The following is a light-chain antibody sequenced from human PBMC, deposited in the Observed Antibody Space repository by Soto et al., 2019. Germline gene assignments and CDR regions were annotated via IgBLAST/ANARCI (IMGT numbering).Light chain of an antibody. J-gene: IGKJ1*01. CDR2: GAS. V-gene: IGKV3-15*01. CDR1: QSVGTY. CDR3: QQYNDWPRT. Sequence: EIVMTQSPATLSVSPGERATLSCRASQSVGTYLAWYQQKPGQAPRLLIYGASTRAAGISPRFSGGGSGTEFTLTISRLQSEDFAIYACQQYNDWPRTFGEATKLGIK.